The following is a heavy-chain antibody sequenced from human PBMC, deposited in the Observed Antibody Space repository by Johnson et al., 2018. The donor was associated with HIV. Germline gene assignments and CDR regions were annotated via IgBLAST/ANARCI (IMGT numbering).Heavy chain of an antibody. CDR2: ISYDGTKT. CDR3: AKDGDRCSSTSCIDAFDI. D-gene: IGHD2-2*01. J-gene: IGHJ3*02. V-gene: IGHV3-30*04. CDR1: GFTFSSYA. Sequence: QVQLVESGGGVVQPGRSLRLSCAASGFTFSSYAMHWVRQAPGKGLEWVALISYDGTKTYYVDSVKARFTISRDDARNTLYLQMNSLRVEDTALYYCAKDGDRCSSTSCIDAFDIWGQGTMVTVSS.